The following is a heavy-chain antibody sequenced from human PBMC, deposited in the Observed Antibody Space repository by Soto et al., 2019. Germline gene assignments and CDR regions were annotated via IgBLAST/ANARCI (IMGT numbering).Heavy chain of an antibody. CDR3: ARVGGLAARTFDY. V-gene: IGHV4-59*01. CDR2: IYYSGST. D-gene: IGHD6-6*01. Sequence: XETLSLTCTVAGGSISDFYWSWIRQPPGKGLEWIGYIYYSGSTNYNPSLKSRVIISVDTSKNQFSLNLRSMSPADTAVYYCARVGGLAARTFDYWGPGTLVTVSS. J-gene: IGHJ4*02. CDR1: GGSISDFY.